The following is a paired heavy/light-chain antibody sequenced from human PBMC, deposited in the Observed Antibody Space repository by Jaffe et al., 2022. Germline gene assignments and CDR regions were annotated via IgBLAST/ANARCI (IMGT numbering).Heavy chain of an antibody. CDR3: ARVGEEYYDILTGPQNLYYMDV. J-gene: IGHJ6*03. D-gene: IGHD3-9*01. CDR2: IYYSGST. Sequence: QVQLQESGPGLVKPSETLSLTCTVSGGSISSYYWSWIRQPPGKGLEWIGYIYYSGSTNYNPSLKSRVTISVDTSKNQFSLKLSSVTAADTAVYYCARVGEEYYDILTGPQNLYYMDVWGKGTTVTVSS. CDR1: GGSISSYY. V-gene: IGHV4-59*01.
Light chain of an antibody. CDR3: QQSYSTLPWT. J-gene: IGKJ1*01. CDR2: AAS. V-gene: IGKV1-39*01. Sequence: DIQMTQSPSSLSASVGDRVTITCRASQSISSYLNWYQQKPGKAPKLLIYAASSLQSGVPSRFSGSGSGTDFTLTISSLQPEDFATYYCQQSYSTLPWTFGQGTKVEIK. CDR1: QSISSY.